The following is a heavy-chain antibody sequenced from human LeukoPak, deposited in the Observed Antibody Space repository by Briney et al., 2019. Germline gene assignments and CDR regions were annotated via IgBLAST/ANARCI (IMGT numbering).Heavy chain of an antibody. CDR3: ARHLDNWNEKPNFDY. CDR2: IYYSGST. D-gene: IGHD1-20*01. V-gene: IGHV4-39*01. CDR1: GGSISCSNYY. J-gene: IGHJ4*02. Sequence: SETLSLTCTVSGGSISCSNYYWGWIRQPPGKGLEWIGSIYYSGSTYYNPSLKSRVTISVDTSKKQFSLKLSSVTAADTAVYYCARHLDNWNEKPNFDYWGQGTLVTVSS.